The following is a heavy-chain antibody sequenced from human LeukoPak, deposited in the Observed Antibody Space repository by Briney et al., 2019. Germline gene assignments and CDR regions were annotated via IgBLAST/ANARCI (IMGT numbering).Heavy chain of an antibody. J-gene: IGHJ5*02. V-gene: IGHV1-58*01. CDR2: IVVDSDNT. CDR1: GFTFTSRSA. D-gene: IGHD6-13*01. Sequence: SVKVSCKASGFTFTSRSAVQWVRQARGQRVEWIGWIVVDSDNTNYAENFQERVTITRDMSASTSYMELSSLRSEDTAVYFCAAPYTSSWFDLWGQGTLVTVSS. CDR3: AAPYTSSWFDL.